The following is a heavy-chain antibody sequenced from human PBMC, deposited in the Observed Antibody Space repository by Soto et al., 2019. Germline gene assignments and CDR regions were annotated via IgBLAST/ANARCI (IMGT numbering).Heavy chain of an antibody. J-gene: IGHJ6*02. CDR1: GGTFSSYA. Sequence: SVKVSGTASGGTFSSYATSWVRQAPGQALEWMEWLIPIFGTANYAQKFQGRVTITADESTSTAYMELSSLRSEDTAVYYCARGSYYYDSSGYYRGDYYYYGMDVWGQGTTVTVSS. V-gene: IGHV1-69*13. D-gene: IGHD3-22*01. CDR3: ARGSYYYDSSGYYRGDYYYYGMDV. CDR2: LIPIFGTA.